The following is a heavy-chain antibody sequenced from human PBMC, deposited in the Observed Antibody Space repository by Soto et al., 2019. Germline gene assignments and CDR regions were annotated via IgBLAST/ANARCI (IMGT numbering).Heavy chain of an antibody. D-gene: IGHD3-22*01. Sequence: SETLSLTCTVSGGSISSGDYYWSWIRQPPGKGLEWIGYIYYSGSTYYNPSLRSRVTISVDTSKNQFSLKLSSVTAADTAVYYCARGELQSYYYDSSGPPGHWGQGTLVTVSS. CDR1: GGSISSGDYY. V-gene: IGHV4-30-4*01. CDR3: ARGELQSYYYDSSGPPGH. CDR2: IYYSGST. J-gene: IGHJ4*02.